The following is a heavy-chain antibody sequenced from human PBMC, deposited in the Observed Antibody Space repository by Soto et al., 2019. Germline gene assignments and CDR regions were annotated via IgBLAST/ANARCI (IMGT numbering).Heavy chain of an antibody. J-gene: IGHJ4*02. CDR2: ISSSSSYI. CDR3: ARGVTQLRYFDWAYFDY. D-gene: IGHD3-9*01. CDR1: GGTIGDYY. Sequence: LSLTCTISGGTIGDYYWSWIRQPPGKDLEWVSSISSSSSYIYYADSVKGRFTISRDNAKNSLYLQMNSLRAEDTAVYYCARGVTQLRYFDWAYFDYWGQGTLVTVSS. V-gene: IGHV3-11*06.